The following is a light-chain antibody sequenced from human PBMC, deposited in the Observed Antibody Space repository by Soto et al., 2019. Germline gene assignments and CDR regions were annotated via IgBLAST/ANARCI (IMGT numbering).Light chain of an antibody. CDR2: AAS. CDR3: QQSYSTPYT. J-gene: IGKJ2*01. CDR1: QSISSY. Sequence: DIQMTQSPSSLSASEGDSVTITFRTSQSISSYLNWYQQKPGKAPKFLIYAASSLQSGVPSRFSGSVSGTDFTLTISSLQPEDFATYYCQQSYSTPYTFGQGTKLEIK. V-gene: IGKV1-39*01.